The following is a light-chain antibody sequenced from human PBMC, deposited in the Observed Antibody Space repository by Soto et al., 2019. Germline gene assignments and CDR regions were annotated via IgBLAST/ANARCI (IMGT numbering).Light chain of an antibody. Sequence: QPVLTQSPSASASLGASVKRTCTLSSGHSSYAIAWHQQQPEKGPRYLMKLNSDGSHSKGDGIPDRFSGSSSGAERYLTISSLQSEDEADYYCQTWGTGALWVFGGGTKLTVL. CDR2: LNSDGSH. CDR1: SGHSSYA. J-gene: IGLJ3*02. V-gene: IGLV4-69*01. CDR3: QTWGTGALWV.